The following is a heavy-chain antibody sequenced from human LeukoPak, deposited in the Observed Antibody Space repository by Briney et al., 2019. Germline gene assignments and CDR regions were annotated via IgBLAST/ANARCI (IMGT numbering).Heavy chain of an antibody. Sequence: GGSLRLSCAASGFTFSSYLMSWVRQAPGKGLEWVANIKQDGSEKYYVDSVKGRFTISRDNAKNSLYLQMNSLRAEDTAVYYCARDKWPYGDYLFDYWGQGTLVTVSS. V-gene: IGHV3-7*01. CDR1: GFTFSSYL. CDR3: ARDKWPYGDYLFDY. J-gene: IGHJ4*02. CDR2: IKQDGSEK. D-gene: IGHD4-17*01.